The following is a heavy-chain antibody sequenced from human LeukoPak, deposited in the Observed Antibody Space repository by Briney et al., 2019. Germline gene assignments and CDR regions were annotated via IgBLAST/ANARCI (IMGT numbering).Heavy chain of an antibody. CDR3: AKDTGKYSYGYWSGFDI. CDR1: GFTFSTYT. V-gene: IGHV3-30*04. Sequence: GGSLRLSCAASGFTFSTYTLHWVRQAPGKGLEWVAVRSYDGSSKYYADSVKGRFTISRDNSKNTLYLQMNTLTAEDTAVYYCAKDTGKYSYGYWSGFDIWGQGTMVTVSS. J-gene: IGHJ3*02. D-gene: IGHD5-18*01. CDR2: RSYDGSSK.